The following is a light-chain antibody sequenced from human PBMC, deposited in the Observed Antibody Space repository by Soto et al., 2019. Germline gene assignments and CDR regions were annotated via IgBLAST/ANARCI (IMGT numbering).Light chain of an antibody. V-gene: IGKV1-5*03. CDR3: QQYDNNSWA. CDR2: KAS. J-gene: IGKJ1*01. Sequence: DIQMTQSPSTLSASVGDRVTITCRASHSIDDWLAWYQHKPGKAPNLLIYKASILVSGVPSRFSGSGSGTELSLLISSQQPDDFAANYCQQYDNNSWAFGQGTKVEIK. CDR1: HSIDDW.